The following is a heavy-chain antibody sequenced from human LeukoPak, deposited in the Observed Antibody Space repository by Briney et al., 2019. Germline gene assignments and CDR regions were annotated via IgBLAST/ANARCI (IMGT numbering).Heavy chain of an antibody. CDR1: GGSFSGYY. D-gene: IGHD2-21*02. V-gene: IGHV4-34*01. CDR2: INQSGST. Sequence: PSETLSLTCAVYGGSFSGYYWSWIRQPPGKGLEWIGEINQSGSTNYNSSLKSRVTISVDTSKNQFSLKLSSVTAADTAVYYCARLHCGGDCPVHWGQGTLVTVSS. CDR3: ARLHCGGDCPVH. J-gene: IGHJ1*01.